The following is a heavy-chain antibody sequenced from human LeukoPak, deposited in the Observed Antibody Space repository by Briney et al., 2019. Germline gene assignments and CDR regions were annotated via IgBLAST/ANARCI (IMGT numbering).Heavy chain of an antibody. V-gene: IGHV1-46*01. CDR2: INPSGGST. CDR3: AASGSHYGGFDY. CDR1: GYSFTSYY. J-gene: IGHJ4*02. Sequence: GASVKVSCKASGYSFTSYYMHWVRQAPGQGLEWMGIINPSGGSTSYAQKFQGRVTMTRDMSTSTVYMELSSLRSEDTAVYYCAASGSHYGGFDYWGQGTLVTVSS. D-gene: IGHD1-26*01.